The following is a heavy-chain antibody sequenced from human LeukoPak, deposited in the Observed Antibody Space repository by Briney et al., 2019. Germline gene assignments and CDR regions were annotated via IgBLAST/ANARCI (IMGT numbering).Heavy chain of an antibody. CDR3: ARADYGGYLYYFDY. J-gene: IGHJ4*02. D-gene: IGHD4-17*01. CDR2: IYHSGST. CDR1: GGSLSGYY. Sequence: PSETLSLTCAVSGGSLSGYYWTWVRQPPGKGLEWIVSIYHSGSTYYNPSLKSRVTISVDTSKNQFSLRLSSVTAADTAVYYCARADYGGYLYYFDYWGQGTLVIVSS. V-gene: IGHV4-38-2*01.